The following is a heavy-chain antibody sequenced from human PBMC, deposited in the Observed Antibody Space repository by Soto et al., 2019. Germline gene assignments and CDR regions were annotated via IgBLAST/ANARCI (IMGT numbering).Heavy chain of an antibody. Sequence: GGSLRLSCAASGFTFSSYAMHWVRQAPGKGLEWVSVICSSGSTIYYADSVKGRFTISRDNAKNSLYLQMNSLRAEDTAVYYCARHETTKVERPKRLPWFDPWGQGTLVTVSS. CDR2: ICSSGSTI. J-gene: IGHJ5*02. D-gene: IGHD1-1*01. CDR1: GFTFSSYA. V-gene: IGHV3-48*04. CDR3: ARHETTKVERPKRLPWFDP.